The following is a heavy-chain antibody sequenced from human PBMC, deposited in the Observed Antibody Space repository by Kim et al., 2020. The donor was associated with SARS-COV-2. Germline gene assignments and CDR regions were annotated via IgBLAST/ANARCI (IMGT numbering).Heavy chain of an antibody. D-gene: IGHD3-10*01. J-gene: IGHJ4*02. CDR2: IKQDGSEK. CDR3: ARDPRKWFGELSPYYFDY. Sequence: GGSLRLSCAASGFTFSSYWMSWVRQAPGKGLEWVANIKQDGSEKYYVDSVKGRFTISRDNAKNSLYLQMNSLRAEDTAVYYCARDPRKWFGELSPYYFDYWGQGTLVTVSS. V-gene: IGHV3-7*03. CDR1: GFTFSSYW.